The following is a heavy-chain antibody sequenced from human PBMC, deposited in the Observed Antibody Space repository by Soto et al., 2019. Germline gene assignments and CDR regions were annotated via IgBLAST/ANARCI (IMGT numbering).Heavy chain of an antibody. CDR3: AREIAVAGTVWFDP. V-gene: IGHV1-2*02. CDR1: GYTFTGYY. Sequence: ASVKVSCKASGYTFTGYYMHWVRQAPGQGLEWMGWINPNSGGTNYAQKFQGRVTMTRDTSISTAYMELSRLRSDDTAVYYCAREIAVAGTVWFDPWGQGTLVTVSS. D-gene: IGHD6-19*01. CDR2: INPNSGGT. J-gene: IGHJ5*02.